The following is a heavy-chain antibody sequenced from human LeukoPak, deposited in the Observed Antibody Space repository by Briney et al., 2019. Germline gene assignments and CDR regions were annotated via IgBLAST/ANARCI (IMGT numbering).Heavy chain of an antibody. CDR3: AYMRYYGSGSYLAQ. CDR1: GFTFSRYW. J-gene: IGHJ4*02. V-gene: IGHV3-74*01. D-gene: IGHD3-10*01. CDR2: IKSDGSST. Sequence: PGGSLRLSCAPSGFTFSRYWMHWVRHPPGEGLVWVSRIKSDGSSTNYADSVKGRFTISRDASKNTLFLQMNSLRPEDTAVYYCAYMRYYGSGSYLAQWGQGTLVTVS.